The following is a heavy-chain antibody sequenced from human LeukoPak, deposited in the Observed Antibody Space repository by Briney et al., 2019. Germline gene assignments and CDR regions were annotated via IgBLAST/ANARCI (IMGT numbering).Heavy chain of an antibody. CDR1: GFTVSSNY. V-gene: IGHV3-11*04. CDR2: ISSSGRPV. CDR3: ARDLEDYYYMDV. Sequence: GGSLRLSCAVSGFTVSSNYMTWVRQAPGKGLEWVSYISSSGRPVYYADSVKGRFTIPRDNAKNSLYLQMNSLRAEDTAVYYCARDLEDYYYMDVWGKGTTVTVSS. J-gene: IGHJ6*03.